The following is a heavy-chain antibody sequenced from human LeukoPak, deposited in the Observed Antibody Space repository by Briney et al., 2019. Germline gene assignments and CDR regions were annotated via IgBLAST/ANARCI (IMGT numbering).Heavy chain of an antibody. Sequence: SETLSLTCAVYGGSFSGFFWTWIRQPPGKGLEWIGEINHSGSTNYNPSLKSRVTISVDTSKNHFSLKLRSVTVADTAVYYCARHQGVVDLWGRGSLVTVSS. D-gene: IGHD3-3*01. CDR1: GGSFSGFF. V-gene: IGHV4-34*01. CDR2: INHSGST. CDR3: ARHQGVVDL. J-gene: IGHJ2*01.